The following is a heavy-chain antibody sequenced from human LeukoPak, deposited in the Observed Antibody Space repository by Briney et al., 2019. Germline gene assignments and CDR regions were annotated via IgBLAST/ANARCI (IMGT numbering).Heavy chain of an antibody. CDR3: ARTYYDFWSGYYSKFARYNWFDP. CDR2: IYYSGST. Sequence: TLSLTCTVSGGSISSGGYYWSWIRQHPGKGLEWIGYIYYSGSTYYNPSLKSRVTISVDTSKNQFSLKLSSVTAADTAVYYCARTYYDFWSGYYSKFARYNWFDPWGQGTLVTVSS. D-gene: IGHD3-3*01. V-gene: IGHV4-31*03. J-gene: IGHJ5*02. CDR1: GGSISSGGYY.